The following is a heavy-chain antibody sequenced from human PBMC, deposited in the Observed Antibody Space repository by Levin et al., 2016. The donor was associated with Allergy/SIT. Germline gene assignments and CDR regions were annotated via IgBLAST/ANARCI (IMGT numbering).Heavy chain of an antibody. D-gene: IGHD2-21*02. V-gene: IGHV5-10-1*01. Sequence: GESLKISCKGSGYSFTSYWISWVRQMPGKGLEWMGRIDPSDSYTNYSPSFQGHVTISADKSISTAYLQWSSLKASDTAMYYCARRPTYCGGDCSNGVGEVWGQGTTVTVSS. CDR3: ARRPTYCGGDCSNGVGEV. CDR1: GYSFTSYW. CDR2: IDPSDSYT. J-gene: IGHJ6*02.